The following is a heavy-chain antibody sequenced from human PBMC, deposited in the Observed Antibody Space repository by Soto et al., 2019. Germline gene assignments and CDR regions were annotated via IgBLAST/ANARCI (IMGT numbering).Heavy chain of an antibody. J-gene: IGHJ5*02. D-gene: IGHD1-1*01. V-gene: IGHV4-4*07. CDR1: GASISGLY. CDR3: VRDGTKTLREWFDP. Sequence: SETLSLTCTVSGASISGLYWSWIRKSAGKGLEWMGRIYATGTTDYNPSLKSRVMMSVDTSKKQFSLKLRSVTAADTAVYYCVRDGTKTLREWFDPWGQAISVTVS. CDR2: IYATGTT.